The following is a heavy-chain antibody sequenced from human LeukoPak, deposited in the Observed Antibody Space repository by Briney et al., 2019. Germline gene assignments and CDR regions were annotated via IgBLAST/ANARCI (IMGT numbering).Heavy chain of an antibody. CDR2: INTDGSFT. CDR3: ARDDFQGSDY. V-gene: IGHV3-74*01. J-gene: IGHJ4*02. Sequence: GGSLRLSCAASGFTFSSYWMHWVRQAPGKGLVWVSRINTDGSFTNYADSVKGRFTISRDNAKNTLYLQMISLRAEDTAVYYCARDDFQGSDYWGQGTLVTVSS. CDR1: GFTFSSYW. D-gene: IGHD2-21*02.